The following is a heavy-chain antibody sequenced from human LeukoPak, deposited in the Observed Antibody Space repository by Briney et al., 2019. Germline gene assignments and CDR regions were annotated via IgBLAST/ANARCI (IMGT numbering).Heavy chain of an antibody. D-gene: IGHD2-8*02. CDR3: AKGGHDFNPFYW. Sequence: GGSLRLSCAASGFTFSTSAMGWVRQAPGKGLEWVSSIKGGGGDPFYADSVKGRFTISRDNSKNTLFLQLNSLRADDSAVYFCAKGGHDFNPFYWWGQGTLVTVSS. CDR2: IKGGGGDP. CDR1: GFTFSTSA. V-gene: IGHV3-23*01. J-gene: IGHJ4*02.